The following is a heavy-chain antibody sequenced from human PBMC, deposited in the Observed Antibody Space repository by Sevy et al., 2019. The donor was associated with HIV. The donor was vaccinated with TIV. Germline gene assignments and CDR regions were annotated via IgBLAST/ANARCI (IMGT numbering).Heavy chain of an antibody. D-gene: IGHD2-2*01. CDR3: ARGYCVSTTCSGSS. Sequence: GGSLRLSCAASGFTFSSYSMNWARQAPGKGLEWVSHISSSSSSIYYADSVKGRFTISRDNAKNSLYLQMNSLRAEDTAVYYCARGYCVSTTCSGSSWGQGTLVTVSS. CDR1: GFTFSSYS. J-gene: IGHJ5*02. V-gene: IGHV3-48*01. CDR2: ISSSSSSI.